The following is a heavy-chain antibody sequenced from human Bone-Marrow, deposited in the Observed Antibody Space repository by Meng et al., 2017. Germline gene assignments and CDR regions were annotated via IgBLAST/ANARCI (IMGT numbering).Heavy chain of an antibody. CDR3: ARASPRRGFLEWLYYFDY. D-gene: IGHD3-3*01. J-gene: IGHJ4*01. V-gene: IGHV1-8*01. CDR1: GYTFTSYD. Sequence: ASVKVSCKASGYTFTSYDINWVRQATGQGLVWMGWMNPNSGNTGYAQKFKGRVTMTRNTSISTAYMKLSSLGSEDTAVYYCARASPRRGFLEWLYYFDYWGQGTLVTVSS. CDR2: MNPNSGNT.